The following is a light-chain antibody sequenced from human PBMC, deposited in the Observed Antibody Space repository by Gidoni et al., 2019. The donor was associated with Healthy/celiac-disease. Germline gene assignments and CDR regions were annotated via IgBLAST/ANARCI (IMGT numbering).Light chain of an antibody. J-gene: IGKJ1*01. V-gene: IGKV3-11*01. CDR2: DAS. CDR1: QSVSSY. Sequence: EIVLTQSLATLSLSPGERATLSCRASQSVSSYLAWYQQKPGQAPRLLIYDASNRATGIPDRFSGSGSGTDFTLTISSLEPEDFAVYYCQQRRNWPRTFGQGTKVEIK. CDR3: QQRRNWPRT.